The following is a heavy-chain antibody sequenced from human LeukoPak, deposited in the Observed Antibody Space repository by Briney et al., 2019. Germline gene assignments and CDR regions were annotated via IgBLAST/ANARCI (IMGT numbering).Heavy chain of an antibody. CDR1: GYTFTGYY. V-gene: IGHV1-2*02. Sequence: ASVKVSCKASGYTFTGYYMHWVRQAPGQGLEWMGWINPNSGGTNYAQKLQGRVTMTRDTSISTAYMELSRLRSDDTAVYYCATLFGTPLYGMDVWGQGTTVTVSS. CDR3: ATLFGTPLYGMDV. D-gene: IGHD2-21*01. J-gene: IGHJ6*02. CDR2: INPNSGGT.